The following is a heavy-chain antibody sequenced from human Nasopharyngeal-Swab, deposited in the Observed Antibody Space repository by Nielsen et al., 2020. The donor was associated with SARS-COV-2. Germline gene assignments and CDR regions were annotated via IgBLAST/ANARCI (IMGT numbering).Heavy chain of an antibody. Sequence: SVKVSCKASGGTFSSYAISWVRQVPGQGLEWMGGIIPIFGTANYAQKFQGRVTITADESTSTAYMELSSLRSEDTAVYYCARANHCSSTSCYAGARMYYYYMDVWGKGTTVTVSS. CDR1: GGTFSSYA. V-gene: IGHV1-69*13. J-gene: IGHJ6*03. CDR2: IIPIFGTA. D-gene: IGHD2-2*01. CDR3: ARANHCSSTSCYAGARMYYYYMDV.